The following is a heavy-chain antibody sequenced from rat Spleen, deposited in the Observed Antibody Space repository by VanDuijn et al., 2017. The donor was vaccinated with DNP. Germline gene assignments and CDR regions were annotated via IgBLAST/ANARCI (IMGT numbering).Heavy chain of an antibody. CDR1: GFTFSNYY. CDR2: INTDGGST. Sequence: EVQLVESGGGLVQPGRSLKLSCAASGFTFSNYYMAWVRQAPTKGLEWVACINTDGGSTYYPDSVKGRFTISRDNAHNTVYLQMDSLRSEDTATYYCARRPSHFDFWGPGTMVTVSS. J-gene: IGHJ1*01. V-gene: IGHV5-25*01. CDR3: ARRPSHFDF. D-gene: IGHD3-8*01.